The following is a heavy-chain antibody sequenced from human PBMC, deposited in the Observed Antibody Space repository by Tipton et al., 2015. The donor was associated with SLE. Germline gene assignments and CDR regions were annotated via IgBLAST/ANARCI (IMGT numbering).Heavy chain of an antibody. V-gene: IGHV3-74*01. J-gene: IGHJ4*02. CDR1: GFTFSSHW. D-gene: IGHD2-21*01. CDR3: ARSLAYSDY. CDR2: IRYDGSSI. Sequence: GSLRLSCAASGFTFSSHWMHWVRQAPGKGLVWVSRIRYDGSSITYADSVTGRFTISRDNAKNTLYLQMNSLRAEDTAVYFCARSLAYSDYWGQGTLVTVSS.